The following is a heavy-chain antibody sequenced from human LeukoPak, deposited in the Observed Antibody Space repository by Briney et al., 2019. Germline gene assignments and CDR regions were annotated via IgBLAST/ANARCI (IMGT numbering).Heavy chain of an antibody. Sequence: SETLSLTCAVYGGSFSGYYWSWIRQPPGKGLEWIGSIYYSGSTYYNPSLKSRVTISVDTSKNQFSLKLSSVTAADTAVYYCARLLWFGDRYMDVWGKGTTVTVSS. CDR1: GGSFSGYY. J-gene: IGHJ6*03. CDR2: IYYSGST. D-gene: IGHD3-10*01. CDR3: ARLLWFGDRYMDV. V-gene: IGHV4-34*01.